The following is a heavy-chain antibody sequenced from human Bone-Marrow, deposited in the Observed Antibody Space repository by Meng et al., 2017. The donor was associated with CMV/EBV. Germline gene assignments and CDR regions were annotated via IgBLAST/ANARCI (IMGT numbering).Heavy chain of an antibody. V-gene: IGHV4-61*01. CDR3: ARDLYYGSGLDY. D-gene: IGHD3-10*01. J-gene: IGHJ4*02. Sequence: SETLSLTCTVSGGSVNSGSYYWSWIRKPPGKGLEWIGRIYYSGSTKYSPSLKSRVTISVDMSKNQFSQRLSSVTAADTAVYFCARDLYYGSGLDYWGRGTLVTVSS. CDR2: IYYSGST. CDR1: GGSVNSGSYY.